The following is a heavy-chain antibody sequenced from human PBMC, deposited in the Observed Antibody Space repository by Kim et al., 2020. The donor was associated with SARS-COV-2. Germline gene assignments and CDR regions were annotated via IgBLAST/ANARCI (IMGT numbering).Heavy chain of an antibody. Sequence: YYTGSVKGRFNNSRDKSKGTLYLQMNSLRCEETAVYYCARGGGDSAGAFVIWGQGTMVTVSS. D-gene: IGHD2-21*02. CDR3: ARGGGDSAGAFVI. J-gene: IGHJ3*02. V-gene: IGHV3-33*01.